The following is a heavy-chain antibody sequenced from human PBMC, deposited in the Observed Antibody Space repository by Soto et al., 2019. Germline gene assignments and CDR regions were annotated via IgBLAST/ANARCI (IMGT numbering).Heavy chain of an antibody. V-gene: IGHV3-11*01. D-gene: IGHD3-3*01. Sequence: GGSLRLSCAASGFTFSDYYMSWIRQASGKGLEWASYISSSGSTIYYADSVKGRFTISRDNAKNSLYLQMNSLRAEDRAVYYCAGEGARSWSGYSVGGQGSLVTVSS. J-gene: IGHJ4*02. CDR3: AGEGARSWSGYSV. CDR2: ISSSGSTI. CDR1: GFTFSDYY.